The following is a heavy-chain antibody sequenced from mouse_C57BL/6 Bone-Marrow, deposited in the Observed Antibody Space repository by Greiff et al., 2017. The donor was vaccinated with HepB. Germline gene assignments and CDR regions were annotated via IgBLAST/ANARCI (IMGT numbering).Heavy chain of an antibody. CDR3: ARTFYDYYPAWFAY. D-gene: IGHD2-4*01. CDR2: IWWDDDK. J-gene: IGHJ3*01. CDR1: GFSLSTFGMG. V-gene: IGHV8-8*01. Sequence: QVTLKESGPGILQPSQTLSLTCSFSGFSLSTFGMGVGWIRQPSGKGLEWLAHIWWDDDKYYNPALKSRLTISKVTSKNQVFLKIANVDTADTATYYCARTFYDYYPAWFAYWGQGTLVTVSA.